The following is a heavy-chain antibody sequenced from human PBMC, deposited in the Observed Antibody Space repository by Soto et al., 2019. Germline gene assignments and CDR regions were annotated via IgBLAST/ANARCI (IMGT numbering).Heavy chain of an antibody. D-gene: IGHD1-26*01. Sequence: PSETLSLPCTVSGSSFTSNDWWTWVRQPPGRGLEWIGEIYRTGSTNYNPALKSRVTISLDKSENQFSLKVTSLTGGDTAVYYCARRDTGASVDYWGQGALVTV. V-gene: IGHV4-4*02. CDR3: ARRDTGASVDY. J-gene: IGHJ4*02. CDR2: IYRTGST. CDR1: GSSFTSNDW.